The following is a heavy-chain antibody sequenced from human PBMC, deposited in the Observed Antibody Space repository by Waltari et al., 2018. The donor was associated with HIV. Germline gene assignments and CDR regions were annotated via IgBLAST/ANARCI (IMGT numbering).Heavy chain of an antibody. J-gene: IGHJ3*02. CDR3: ARAQGMTMTVEVAFDI. D-gene: IGHD3-22*01. CDR1: GYRFTGYW. CDR2: IDPSDSYI. V-gene: IGHV5-10-1*01. Sequence: EVQLVQSGAEVKKPGESLRISCKGFGYRFTGYWISWVRQMPGKGLEWMGRIDPSDSYINYSPSFQGHVTISADKSINTAYLQWSSLKASDSAMYYCARAQGMTMTVEVAFDIWGQGTMVTVSP.